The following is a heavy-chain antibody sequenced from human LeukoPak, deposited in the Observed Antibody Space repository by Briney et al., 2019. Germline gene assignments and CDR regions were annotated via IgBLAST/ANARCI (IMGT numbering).Heavy chain of an antibody. D-gene: IGHD3-10*01. CDR1: GGSFSGYY. Sequence: SETLSLTCAVYGGSFSGYYWSWIRQPPGKGLEWIGEINHSGSTNYNPSLKSRVTISVDTSKNEFSLKLSSVTAADTAVYYCARRVVRYYYGSGSYYRERTFDYWGQGTLVTVSS. CDR2: INHSGST. CDR3: ARRVVRYYYGSGSYYRERTFDY. J-gene: IGHJ4*02. V-gene: IGHV4-34*01.